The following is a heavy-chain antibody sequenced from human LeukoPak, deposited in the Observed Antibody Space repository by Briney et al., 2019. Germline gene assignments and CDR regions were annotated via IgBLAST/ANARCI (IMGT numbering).Heavy chain of an antibody. J-gene: IGHJ5*02. D-gene: IGHD4-17*01. CDR1: GFTFSSYW. CDR3: ARDTVTTWGNWFDP. V-gene: IGHV3-74*01. Sequence: GGSLRLSCAVSGFTFSSYWMHWVRQAPGKGLVWVTRIDRDGSRINYADSVKGRFTISRDNAKNSLYLQMNSLRAEDTAVYYCARDTVTTWGNWFDPWGQGTLVTVSS. CDR2: IDRDGSRI.